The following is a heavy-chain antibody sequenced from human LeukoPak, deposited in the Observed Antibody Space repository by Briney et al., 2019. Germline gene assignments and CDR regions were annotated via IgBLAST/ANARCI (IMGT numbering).Heavy chain of an antibody. V-gene: IGHV4-59*01. CDR3: ARDGYGGNPFDY. D-gene: IGHD4-23*01. CDR1: GGSISSYY. Sequence: PSETLSLTCTVSGGSISSYYWSWIRQPPGKGLEWIGYIYYSGNTNYNPSLKSRVTISVDTSKNQFSLKLTSVTAADTAVYYCARDGYGGNPFDYWGRGTLVTVST. J-gene: IGHJ4*02. CDR2: IYYSGNT.